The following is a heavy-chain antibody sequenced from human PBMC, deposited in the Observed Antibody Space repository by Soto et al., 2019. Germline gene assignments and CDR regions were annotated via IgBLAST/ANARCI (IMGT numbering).Heavy chain of an antibody. CDR1: GYAFTTYG. CDR3: ARGRYGDY. V-gene: IGHV1-18*01. J-gene: IGHJ4*02. Sequence: QVHLVQSGAEVKKPGASVKVSCKGSGYAFTTYGITWVRQAPGQGLEWMGWISAHNGNTNYAQKLQGRVTVTRDTSTSRAYMELRSLRSDDTAVYSCARGRYGDYWRQGALVNVSS. CDR2: ISAHNGNT. D-gene: IGHD1-1*01.